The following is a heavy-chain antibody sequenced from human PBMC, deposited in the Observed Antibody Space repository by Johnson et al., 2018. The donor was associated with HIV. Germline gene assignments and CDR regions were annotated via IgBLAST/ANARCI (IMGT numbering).Heavy chain of an antibody. J-gene: IGHJ3*01. CDR2: IYSGGST. D-gene: IGHD6-13*01. Sequence: VQLMESGGGFVQWGGSLRLSCAASGFTFSSHSMSWVRQAPGKGLEWVSVIYSGGSTYYADSVKGRFTISRDNSKNTLYLQMNSLRAEETALYYCAKGYSSSWYLDVFDLWGQGTMVTVSS. CDR3: AKGYSSSWYLDVFDL. CDR1: GFTFSSHS. V-gene: IGHV3-66*01.